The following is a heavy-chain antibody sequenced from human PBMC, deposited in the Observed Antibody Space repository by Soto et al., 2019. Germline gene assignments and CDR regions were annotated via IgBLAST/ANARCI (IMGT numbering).Heavy chain of an antibody. CDR3: ARAPVGFYDY. CDR1: GGSISSYY. CDR2: IFYSGTT. Sequence: PSETLSLTCTVSGGSISSYYWSWIRQPPGKGLEWIGYIFYSGTTYYNPSLKSRVTISVDNSKNTLYLQMGSLRTEDMAVYYCARAPVGFYDYGGQGTLVTAPQ. V-gene: IGHV4-59*01. D-gene: IGHD1-26*01. J-gene: IGHJ4*02.